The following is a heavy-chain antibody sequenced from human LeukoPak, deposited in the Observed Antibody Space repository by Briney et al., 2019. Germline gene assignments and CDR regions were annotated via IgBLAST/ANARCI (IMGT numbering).Heavy chain of an antibody. V-gene: IGHV1-2*02. CDR2: NNPNSGGT. Sequence: ASVKVSCKASGYTFTGYYIHWVRQAPGQGFEWMGWNNPNSGGTNYAQKFQGRVTMTRDTSITTAYMELSRLRSDDTAVYYCASLDGFDIWGQGTMVTVSS. CDR3: ASLDGFDI. J-gene: IGHJ3*02. CDR1: GYTFTGYY.